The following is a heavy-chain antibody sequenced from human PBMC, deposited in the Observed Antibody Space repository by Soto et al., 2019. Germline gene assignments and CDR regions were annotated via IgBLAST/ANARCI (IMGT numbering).Heavy chain of an antibody. Sequence: QVQLQESGPGLVKPSETLSLTCTVSGGSISSYYWCWIRQPPGKGLEWIGYIYYSGSTNDNPSLKRRVTISVVTSKNPFSLKMSSVTAADTAVYYCARDSTSQGYYYYGMDVWGQGTTVTVSS. V-gene: IGHV4-59*01. CDR2: IYYSGST. CDR3: ARDSTSQGYYYYGMDV. D-gene: IGHD1-26*01. J-gene: IGHJ6*02. CDR1: GGSISSYY.